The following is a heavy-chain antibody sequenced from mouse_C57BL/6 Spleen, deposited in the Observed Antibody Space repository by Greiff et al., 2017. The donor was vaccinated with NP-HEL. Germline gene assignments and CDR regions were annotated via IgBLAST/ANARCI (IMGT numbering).Heavy chain of an antibody. J-gene: IGHJ3*01. CDR2: IDPSDSYT. CDR1: GYTFTSYW. CDR3: ARGGLGREKGVAY. V-gene: IGHV1-50*01. Sequence: VQLQQPGAELVKPGASVKLSCKASGYTFTSYWMQWVKQRPGQGLEWIGEIDPSDSYTNYNQKFKGKATLTVDTSSSTAYMQLSSLSSEDSAVYCCARGGLGREKGVAYWGQGTLVTVSA. D-gene: IGHD4-1*01.